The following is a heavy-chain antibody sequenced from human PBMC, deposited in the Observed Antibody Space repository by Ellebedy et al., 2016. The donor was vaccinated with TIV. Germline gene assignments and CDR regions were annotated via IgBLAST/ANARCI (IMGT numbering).Heavy chain of an antibody. CDR1: GFTVSSNY. Sequence: GESLKISXAASGFTVSSNYMNWVRQAPGKGLEWVSYISSSSSTIYYADSVKGRFTISRDNSKNTLYLQMNSLRAEDTAVYYCARGLRHIVATYLDYWGQGTLVTVSS. V-gene: IGHV3-48*01. J-gene: IGHJ4*02. CDR3: ARGLRHIVATYLDY. CDR2: ISSSSSTI. D-gene: IGHD5-12*01.